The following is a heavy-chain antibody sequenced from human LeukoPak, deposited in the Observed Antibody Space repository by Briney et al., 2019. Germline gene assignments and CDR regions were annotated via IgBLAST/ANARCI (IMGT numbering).Heavy chain of an antibody. CDR1: GYTFTNYG. Sequence: ASVKVSCKASGYTFTNYGISWVRQAPGQGLEWMGWINANNGNSNYAQKLQGRVTMTTDTSTSTAYMELRSLRSDDTAVYYCARDSSGYSGVDYWGQGTLVTVSS. CDR3: ARDSSGYSGVDY. J-gene: IGHJ4*02. V-gene: IGHV1-18*01. CDR2: INANNGNS. D-gene: IGHD3-22*01.